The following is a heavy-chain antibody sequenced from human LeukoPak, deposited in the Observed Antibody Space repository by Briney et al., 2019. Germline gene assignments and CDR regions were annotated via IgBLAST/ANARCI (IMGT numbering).Heavy chain of an antibody. CDR2: MNPNSGNT. D-gene: IGHD3-10*01. CDR1: GYTFTSYD. J-gene: IGHJ3*02. V-gene: IGHV1-8*01. CDR3: ARGYGSGSYYTHDAFDI. Sequence: ASVKVSCKASGYTFTSYDINWVRQATGQGREWMGWMNPNSGNTGYAQKFQGRVTMTRNTSISTAYMELSSLRSEDTAVYYCARGYGSGSYYTHDAFDIWGQGTMVTVSS.